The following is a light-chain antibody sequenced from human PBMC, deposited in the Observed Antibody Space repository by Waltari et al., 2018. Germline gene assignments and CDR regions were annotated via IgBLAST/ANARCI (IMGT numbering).Light chain of an antibody. CDR3: SSYTTTSALV. Sequence: QSALTQPASVSGSPGRSITISCTGTSSDIGYNKYVSWYQQHPDKAPKLMIYEVSLRPPGVSNRVSGSKSGNTASLTISGLQAEDEADYYCSSYTTTSALVFGTGTKVSV. CDR2: EVS. V-gene: IGLV2-14*01. CDR1: SSDIGYNKY. J-gene: IGLJ1*01.